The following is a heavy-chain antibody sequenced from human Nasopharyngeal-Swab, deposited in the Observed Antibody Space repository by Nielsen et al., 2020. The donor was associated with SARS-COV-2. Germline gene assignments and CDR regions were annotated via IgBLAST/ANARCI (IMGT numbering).Heavy chain of an antibody. CDR2: ISGSGGST. J-gene: IGHJ4*02. V-gene: IGHV3-23*01. D-gene: IGHD6-19*01. Sequence: GESLKISCAASGFTFSSYAISWVRQAPGKVLEWVSAISGSGGSTYYADSVKGRFTISRDNSKNTVYLQMNSLRAEDTDVYYCAKDEDSSGWPGGVDYWGQGTLVTVSS. CDR1: GFTFSSYA. CDR3: AKDEDSSGWPGGVDY.